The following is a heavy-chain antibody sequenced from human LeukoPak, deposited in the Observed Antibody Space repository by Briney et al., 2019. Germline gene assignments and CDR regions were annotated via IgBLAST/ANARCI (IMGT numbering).Heavy chain of an antibody. J-gene: IGHJ4*02. CDR1: GFTFKSYA. Sequence: PGGAPRLSWSAPGFTFKSYAIHWVRQAPGKGLEILSSINTNGANTYYADSVKGRFTISRDNSRNTVYVQMNSLTPEDTAVYYCVKGLDYSSSQMDSWGQGTLVTVSS. D-gene: IGHD6-6*01. V-gene: IGHV3-64*05. CDR3: VKGLDYSSSQMDS. CDR2: INTNGANT.